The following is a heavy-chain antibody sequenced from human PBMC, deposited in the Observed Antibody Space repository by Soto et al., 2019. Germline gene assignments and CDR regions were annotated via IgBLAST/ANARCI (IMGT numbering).Heavy chain of an antibody. CDR3: ASFGLVSIYLRGSYYYMDV. D-gene: IGHD2-21*01. V-gene: IGHV1-8*01. Sequence: ASVKVSCKAPGYTFTSHDINWVRQATGQGLEWMGWMNPNSGNTGYAQKFQGRVTMTRNTSISTAYMELSSLRSEDTAVYYCASFGLVSIYLRGSYYYMDVWCKGTTVTVSS. CDR2: MNPNSGNT. CDR1: GYTFTSHD. J-gene: IGHJ6*03.